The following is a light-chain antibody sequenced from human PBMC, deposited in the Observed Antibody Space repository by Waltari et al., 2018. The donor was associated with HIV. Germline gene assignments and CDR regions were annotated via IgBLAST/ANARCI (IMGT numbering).Light chain of an antibody. V-gene: IGLV1-40*02. CDR2: ATS. CDR1: SSNIGATFD. J-gene: IGLJ1*01. Sequence: QSVLTQPPSVSGAPGQRVIISCTGSSSNIGATFDVHWHQLLPGPAPKLLIYATSNRPQGVPDRFSGSKSGTSASLAITGLQAEDEAEYYCQSFDSSLNAYVFGPGTTVVVL. CDR3: QSFDSSLNAYV.